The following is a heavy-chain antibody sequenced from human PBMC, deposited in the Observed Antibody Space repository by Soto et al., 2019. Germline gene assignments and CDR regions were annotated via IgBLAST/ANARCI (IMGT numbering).Heavy chain of an antibody. CDR3: SRGIKGGLDA. V-gene: IGHV3-30*03. D-gene: IGHD2-21*01. CDR2: ISSDGTKK. Sequence: QVQLAESGGGVVQPGRSLRLSCATSGFVSNDYDIHWVRQAPGKGLAWLASISSDGTKKYYAESVKGRFTISRDNSKNTLYLQLNSLGAEDTAVYYCSRGIKGGLDAWGPGTLVTVSS. J-gene: IGHJ5*02. CDR1: GFVSNDYD.